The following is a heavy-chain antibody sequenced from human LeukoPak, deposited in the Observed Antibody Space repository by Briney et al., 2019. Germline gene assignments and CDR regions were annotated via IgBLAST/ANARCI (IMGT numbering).Heavy chain of an antibody. V-gene: IGHV4-59*04. D-gene: IGHD2-2*01. CDR1: GGSISSYY. CDR3: ARRHCSSTNCYGDAFDI. Sequence: PSDTLSLTCTVSGGSISSYYWSWIRQPPGKGLEWIGNIYYSGSTYYNPSLKSRVTISVDTSKNQFSLNLISVTAADTAVYYCARRHCSSTNCYGDAFDIWGQVTMVTVSS. CDR2: IYYSGST. J-gene: IGHJ3*02.